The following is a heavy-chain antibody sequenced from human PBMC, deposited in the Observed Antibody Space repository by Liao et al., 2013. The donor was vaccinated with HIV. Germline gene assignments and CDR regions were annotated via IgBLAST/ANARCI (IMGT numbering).Heavy chain of an antibody. Sequence: QVQLQQWGEGLLKPSETLSLTCAVYGGSLSGYYWSWIRQPAGKGLEWIGRIYTSGSTSYNPSLKNRVTMSVDTSKNQFSLKLTSVTAADTAVYYCARVGKHCSSNTCYSLYAFDIWGQGTMVTVSS. CDR1: GGSLSGYY. CDR3: ARVGKHCSSNTCYSLYAFDI. D-gene: IGHD2-2*01. J-gene: IGHJ3*02. CDR2: IYTSGST. V-gene: IGHV4-59*10.